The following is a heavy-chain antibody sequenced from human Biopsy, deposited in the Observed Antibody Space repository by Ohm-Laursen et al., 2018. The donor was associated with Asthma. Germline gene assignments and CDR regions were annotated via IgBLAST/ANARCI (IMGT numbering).Heavy chain of an antibody. CDR1: GGSISRGAYY. V-gene: IGHV4-30-4*02. Sequence: SDTLSLTCTVSGGSISRGAYYWSWVRQPPGKGLEWMGDIYYIGSTYYNPCLKSPVAISLDTSKNQLSLKLSSVTAADTAVYFCARQGGVRRYFDFWGQGTLVTVSS. D-gene: IGHD3-16*01. CDR2: IYYIGST. J-gene: IGHJ4*02. CDR3: ARQGGVRRYFDF.